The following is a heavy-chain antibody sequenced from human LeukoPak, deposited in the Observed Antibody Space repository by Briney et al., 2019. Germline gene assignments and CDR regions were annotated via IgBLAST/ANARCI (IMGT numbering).Heavy chain of an antibody. CDR1: GXSFTTYC. V-gene: IGHV5-51*01. D-gene: IGHD3-22*01. CDR3: ARQFRDSSGYYSYYFDY. Sequence: RGASLKISYKGSGXSFTTYCIGWVRQLPGRGLERMGIIYPGDSDTRYSPSFQGQVTISADKSISTAYLQWSSLKASDTAMYYCARQFRDSSGYYSYYFDYWGQGTLVTVSS. CDR2: IYPGDSDT. J-gene: IGHJ4*02.